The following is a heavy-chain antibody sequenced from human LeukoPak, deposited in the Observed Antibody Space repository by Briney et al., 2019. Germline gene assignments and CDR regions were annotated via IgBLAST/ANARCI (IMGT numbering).Heavy chain of an antibody. CDR2: INPSGGST. CDR3: ARGSHYDFWSGPEGAVNWFDP. V-gene: IGHV1-46*01. CDR1: GYTFTSYY. Sequence: ASVKVSCKASGYTFTSYYMHWVRQAPGQGLEWMGIINPSGGSTSYAQKFQGRVTMTTDTSTSTAYMELRSLRSDDTAVYYCARGSHYDFWSGPEGAVNWFDPWGQGTLVTVSS. J-gene: IGHJ5*02. D-gene: IGHD3-3*01.